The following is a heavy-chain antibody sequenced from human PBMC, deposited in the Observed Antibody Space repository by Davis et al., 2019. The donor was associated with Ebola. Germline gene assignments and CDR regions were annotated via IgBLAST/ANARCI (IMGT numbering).Heavy chain of an antibody. CDR2: INHSGST. CDR1: GGSISSGGYY. D-gene: IGHD3-10*01. Sequence: SETLSLTCTVSGGSISSGGYYWSWIRQHPGKGLEWIGEINHSGSTNYNPSLKSRVTISVDTSKNQFSLKLSSVTAADTAVYYCARDRVTMVRGVPYYYYGMDVWGQGTTVTVSS. V-gene: IGHV4-39*07. J-gene: IGHJ6*02. CDR3: ARDRVTMVRGVPYYYYGMDV.